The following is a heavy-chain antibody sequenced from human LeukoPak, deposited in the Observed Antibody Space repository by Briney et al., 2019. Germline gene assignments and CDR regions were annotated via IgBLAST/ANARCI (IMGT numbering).Heavy chain of an antibody. J-gene: IGHJ4*02. CDR2: IYPGDSDT. V-gene: IGHV5-51*01. D-gene: IGHD3-22*01. CDR3: ARHKYYYDSSGYYPFDY. Sequence: GESLQISCKGSGYSFTSYWIGWVRQMPGKGLEWMGIIYPGDSDTRYSPSFQGQVTISADKSISTAYLQWSSLKASDTAMYYCARHKYYYDSSGYYPFDYWGQGTLVTVSS. CDR1: GYSFTSYW.